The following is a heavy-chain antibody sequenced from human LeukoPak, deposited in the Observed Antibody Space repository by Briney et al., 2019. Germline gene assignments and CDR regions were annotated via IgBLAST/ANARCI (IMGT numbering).Heavy chain of an antibody. CDR1: GASISSYY. Sequence: PSETLSLTCTVSGASISSYYWSWIRQPAGKRLEWIGRIYSSGTTNYNPSLKSRVTISVDTSKNQFSLKLSSVTAADTAVYYCARAHSSWPRNAFDIWGQGTMVTVSS. V-gene: IGHV4-4*07. D-gene: IGHD6-13*01. CDR3: ARAHSSWPRNAFDI. J-gene: IGHJ3*02. CDR2: IYSSGTT.